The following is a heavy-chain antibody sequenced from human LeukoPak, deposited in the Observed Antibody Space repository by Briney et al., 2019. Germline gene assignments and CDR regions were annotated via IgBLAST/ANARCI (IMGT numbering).Heavy chain of an antibody. D-gene: IGHD3-3*01. J-gene: IGHJ6*03. CDR2: IIPIFGTA. CDR3: ARDQGYYDFWSGYRFSVDYYMDV. Sequence: SVKVSCKASGGTFSSYAISWVRQAPGQGLEWMGGIIPIFGTANYAQKFQGRVTITTDESTSTAYMELSSLRSEDTAVYYCARDQGYYDFWSGYRFSVDYYMDVRGKGTTVTVSS. CDR1: GGTFSSYA. V-gene: IGHV1-69*05.